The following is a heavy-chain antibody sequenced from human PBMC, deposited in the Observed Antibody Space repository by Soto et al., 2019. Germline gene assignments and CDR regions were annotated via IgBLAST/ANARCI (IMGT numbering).Heavy chain of an antibody. CDR2: ISSSSSTI. Sequence: GSLRLSCAASGFTFSSYSMNWVRQAPGKGLEWVSYISSSSSTIYYTDSVKGRFTISRDNAKNSLYLQMNSLRDEDTAVYYCARAWSGQYYFDYWGQGTLVTVSS. V-gene: IGHV3-48*02. J-gene: IGHJ4*02. CDR3: ARAWSGQYYFDY. CDR1: GFTFSSYS. D-gene: IGHD2-8*02.